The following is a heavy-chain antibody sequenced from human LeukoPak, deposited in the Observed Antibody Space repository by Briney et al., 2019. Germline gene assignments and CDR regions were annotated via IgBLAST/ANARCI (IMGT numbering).Heavy chain of an antibody. J-gene: IGHJ5*02. Sequence: KPSETLSLTCSVSGSSMNLYSWNWIRQSPGKGLEWIAYMYYSGTTNYNPSLENRAAISLDLSRHQFSLRLNSVTAADTAVYYCARSRQASGLFSSWGQGTLVVVSS. CDR3: ARSRQASGLFSS. V-gene: IGHV4-59*12. CDR1: GSSMNLYS. D-gene: IGHD3-10*01. CDR2: MYYSGTT.